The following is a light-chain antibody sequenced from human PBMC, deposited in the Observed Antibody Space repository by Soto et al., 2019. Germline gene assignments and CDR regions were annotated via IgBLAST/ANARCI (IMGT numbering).Light chain of an antibody. CDR2: GAS. Sequence: EIVMTQSQAILSMSPGERAILSCRASQSVSNNLAWYEQKPGQAPRLPIYGASPRAGGLPARVGGRGPGAKFTLTSSSLRSDDIPVYYCPQYHNWPPAFGQGTKVDIK. V-gene: IGKV3-15*01. J-gene: IGKJ1*01. CDR3: PQYHNWPPA. CDR1: QSVSNN.